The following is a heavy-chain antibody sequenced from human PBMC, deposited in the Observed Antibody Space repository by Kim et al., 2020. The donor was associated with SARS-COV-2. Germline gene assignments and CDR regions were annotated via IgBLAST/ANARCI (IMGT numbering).Heavy chain of an antibody. V-gene: IGHV4-59*13. Sequence: SETLSLTCTVSGGSISSYYWSWIRQPPGKGLEWIGYIYYSGSTNYNPSLKSRVTISVDTSKNQFSLKLSSVTAADTAVYYCARLSSGHYESYYFDYWGQGTLVTVSS. J-gene: IGHJ4*02. CDR2: IYYSGST. CDR1: GGSISSYY. CDR3: ARLSSGHYESYYFDY. D-gene: IGHD3-22*01.